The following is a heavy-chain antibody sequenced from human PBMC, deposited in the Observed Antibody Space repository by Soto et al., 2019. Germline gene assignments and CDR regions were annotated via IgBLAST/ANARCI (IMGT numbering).Heavy chain of an antibody. V-gene: IGHV3-30*18. CDR3: AKDKRESSGWYWLGEYYYYYGMDV. CDR2: ISYDGSNK. D-gene: IGHD6-19*01. CDR1: GFTFSSYG. J-gene: IGHJ6*02. Sequence: PGGSLRLSCAASGFTFSSYGMHWVRQAPGKGLEWVAVISYDGSNKYYADSVKGRFTISRDNSKNTLYLQMNSLRAEDTAVYYCAKDKRESSGWYWLGEYYYYYGMDVWGQGTTVTVSS.